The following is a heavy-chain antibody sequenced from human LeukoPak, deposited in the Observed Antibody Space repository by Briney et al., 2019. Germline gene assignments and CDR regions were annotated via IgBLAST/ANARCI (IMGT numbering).Heavy chain of an antibody. CDR3: ARVPGYCSSTSCTFFDY. D-gene: IGHD2-2*01. CDR2: IYYSGST. CDR1: GGSISSHY. Sequence: SETLSLTCTVSGGSISSHYWSWLRQPPGKGLEWIGYIYYSGSTNYNPSLKSRVTISVDTSKNQFSLKLSSVTAADTAVYYCARVPGYCSSTSCTFFDYWGQGTLVTVSS. V-gene: IGHV4-59*11. J-gene: IGHJ4*02.